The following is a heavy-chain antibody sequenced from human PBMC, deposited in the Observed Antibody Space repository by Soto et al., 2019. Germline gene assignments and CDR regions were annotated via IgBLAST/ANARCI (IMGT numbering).Heavy chain of an antibody. D-gene: IGHD3-22*01. CDR2: IKSKTDGGTT. J-gene: IGHJ4*02. CDR1: GLTLSNAW. V-gene: IGHV3-15*07. CDR3: TTEAADYYDSSGYNDY. Sequence: PGGSMRLSCASSGLTLSNAWMNLARKDPGKGLEWVGRIKSKTDGGTTDYAAPVKGRFTISRDDSKNTLYLQMNSLKTEDTAVYYCTTEAADYYDSSGYNDYWGQGTLVTVSS.